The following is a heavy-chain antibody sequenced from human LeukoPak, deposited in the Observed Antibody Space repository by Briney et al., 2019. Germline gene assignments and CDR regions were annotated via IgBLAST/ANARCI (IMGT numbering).Heavy chain of an antibody. CDR1: DGSISSGSYY. V-gene: IGHV4-61*02. CDR2: IHTSGST. CDR3: APISSGYGIDY. D-gene: IGHD3-22*01. J-gene: IGHJ4*02. Sequence: SQTLSLTCTVSDGSISSGSYYWSWIRQPAGKTLEWIGRIHTSGSTSYNPSLKSRVTISVDTSKNQFSLKLSSVTAADTAVYYCAPISSGYGIDYWGQGTLVTVSS.